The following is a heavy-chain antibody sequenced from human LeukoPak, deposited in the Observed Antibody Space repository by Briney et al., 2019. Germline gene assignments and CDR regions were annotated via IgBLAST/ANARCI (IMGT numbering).Heavy chain of an antibody. CDR1: GGSISSGDHY. J-gene: IGHJ3*02. CDR2: IYYSGST. Sequence: SQTLSLTCTVSGGSISSGDHYWSWIRQPPGKGLEWIGYIYYSGSTYYNPSLKSRVTISVDTSKNQFSLKLSSVTAADTAVYYCAREQRITMIVQGPLAAFDIWGQGTMVTVSS. V-gene: IGHV4-30-4*01. D-gene: IGHD3-22*01. CDR3: AREQRITMIVQGPLAAFDI.